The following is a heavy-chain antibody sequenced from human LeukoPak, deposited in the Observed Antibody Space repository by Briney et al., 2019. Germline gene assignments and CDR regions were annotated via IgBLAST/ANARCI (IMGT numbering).Heavy chain of an antibody. Sequence: GGSLRLSCAASGFTFSSYGMSWVRQAPGKGLEWVSAISGSGSSTYYAASVKGRFTISRDNSKNTLYLQMNSLRAEDTAVHYCARILSSAWGELGYWGQGTLVTVSS. V-gene: IGHV3-23*01. D-gene: IGHD6-19*01. CDR1: GFTFSSYG. J-gene: IGHJ4*02. CDR3: ARILSSAWGELGY. CDR2: ISGSGSST.